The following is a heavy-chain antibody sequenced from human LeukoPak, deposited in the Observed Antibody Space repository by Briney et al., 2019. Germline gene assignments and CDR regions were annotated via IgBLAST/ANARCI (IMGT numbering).Heavy chain of an antibody. Sequence: SETLSLTCTVSGGSISSYYWSWIRQPPGKGLEWIGYIYYSGSTNYNPSLKSRVTISVDTSKNQFSLKLSSVTAADTAVYYCARGSDYPDYYDSSGYVDYWGQGTLVTVSS. D-gene: IGHD3-22*01. CDR3: ARGSDYPDYYDSSGYVDY. J-gene: IGHJ4*02. V-gene: IGHV4-59*12. CDR2: IYYSGST. CDR1: GGSISSYY.